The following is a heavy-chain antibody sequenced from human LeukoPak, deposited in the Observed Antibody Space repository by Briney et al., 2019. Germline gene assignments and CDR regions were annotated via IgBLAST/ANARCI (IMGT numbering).Heavy chain of an antibody. J-gene: IGHJ4*02. D-gene: IGHD4-23*01. CDR1: GXTFNTYG. CDR2: SSPSGVST. V-gene: IGHV3-23*01. Sequence: GGSLRLSCAASGXTFNTYGVSWVRQAPGKGLEWVSASSPSGVSTFYADSVKGRFTISRDNSRNTLCLQMNSLRAEDTAVYYCAKRSDYGDNWNYFDSWGQGTLVTVSP. CDR3: AKRSDYGDNWNYFDS.